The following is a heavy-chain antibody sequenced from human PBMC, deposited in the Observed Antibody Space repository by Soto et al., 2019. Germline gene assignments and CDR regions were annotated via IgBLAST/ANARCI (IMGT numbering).Heavy chain of an antibody. Sequence: QVQLVQSGAEVKKPGASVKVSCKASGYTFTSYDINWVRQATGQGLEWMGGMNPNSANTGNAQKFQGTVTMTRNTSISTASLEPSILSSEDTAVYYCAREGVRGMDVWGQGTTVTGSS. CDR1: GYTFTSYD. J-gene: IGHJ6*02. CDR3: AREGVRGMDV. D-gene: IGHD3-16*01. CDR2: MNPNSANT. V-gene: IGHV1-8*01.